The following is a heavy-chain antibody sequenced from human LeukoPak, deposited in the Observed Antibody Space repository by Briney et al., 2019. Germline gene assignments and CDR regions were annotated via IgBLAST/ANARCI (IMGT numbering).Heavy chain of an antibody. CDR2: IYYSGST. Sequence: SETLSLTCAVYGGSFSGYYWSWIRQHPGKGLEWIGYIYYSGSTYYNPSLKSRVTISVDTSKNQFSLKLGSVTAADTAVYYCARDKVGFDYWGQGTLVTVSS. J-gene: IGHJ4*02. CDR1: GGSFSGYY. V-gene: IGHV4-31*11. CDR3: ARDKVGFDY.